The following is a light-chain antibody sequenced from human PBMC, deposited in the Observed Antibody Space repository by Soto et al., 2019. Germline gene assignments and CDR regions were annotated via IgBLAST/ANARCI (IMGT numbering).Light chain of an antibody. J-gene: IGLJ1*01. Sequence: QSVLTQPPSVSAAPGQRVTISCTGSTSNIGATYHVHWYQQLPGTAPKLLIYGNSNRPSGVPDRFSGSKSGTSASLAITGLQAEDEADYYCQSYDGSLSLYGFGTGTKLTVL. CDR3: QSYDGSLSLYG. CDR2: GNS. CDR1: TSNIGATYH. V-gene: IGLV1-40*01.